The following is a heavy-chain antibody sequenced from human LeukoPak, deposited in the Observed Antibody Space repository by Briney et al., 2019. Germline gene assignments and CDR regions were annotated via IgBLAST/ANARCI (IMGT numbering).Heavy chain of an antibody. D-gene: IGHD6-6*01. Sequence: SQTLSLTCTVSGGSLSSGSYYWSWIGQPAGKGLEWIGRIYTSGSTNYNPSLKSRVTISVDTSKNQFSLKLSSVTAADTAVYYCARDSDSSSLSDYWGQGTLVTVSS. V-gene: IGHV4-61*02. CDR2: IYTSGST. J-gene: IGHJ4*02. CDR3: ARDSDSSSLSDY. CDR1: GGSLSSGSYY.